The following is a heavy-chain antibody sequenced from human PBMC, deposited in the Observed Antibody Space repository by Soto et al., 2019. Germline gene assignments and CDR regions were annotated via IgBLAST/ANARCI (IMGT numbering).Heavy chain of an antibody. D-gene: IGHD1-1*01. J-gene: IGHJ4*02. CDR3: ARGGTPMDY. Sequence: QVQLVQSGAEVKKPGASVKVSCKASGYTFTNFGISWVRQAPGQGLEWMGWISAYNGNTNYAQNIQGRVTMTTDTPTSTAYLELRSLISDDTAVYCRARGGTPMDYWGQGNLVTVSS. CDR1: GYTFTNFG. CDR2: ISAYNGNT. V-gene: IGHV1-18*01.